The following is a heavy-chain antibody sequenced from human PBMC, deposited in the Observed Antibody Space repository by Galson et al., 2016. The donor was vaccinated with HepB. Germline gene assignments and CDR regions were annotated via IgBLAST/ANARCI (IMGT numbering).Heavy chain of an antibody. CDR3: ARSYYYGSGSNWFDP. D-gene: IGHD3-10*01. Sequence: SLRLSCAASGFTFSSYGMHWVRQAPGKGLEWGAFISHDESNKYYADSVKGRFTISRDNSKHTLSLQMNSLGAEDTATYSCARSYYYGSGSNWFDPWGQGTLVTVSS. CDR2: ISHDESNK. V-gene: IGHV3-30*03. CDR1: GFTFSSYG. J-gene: IGHJ5*02.